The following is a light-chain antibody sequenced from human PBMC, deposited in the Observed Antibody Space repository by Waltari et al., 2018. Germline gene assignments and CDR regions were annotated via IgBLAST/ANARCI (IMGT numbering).Light chain of an antibody. Sequence: EIVLTQSPGTLSLSPGERATLPCRASQSVTRTYLAWYQQKPGQAPRLLIYDVSRRATGIPDRFSGSGSGTDFTLTISRLEPEDFAVYFCQQYSSPPNSFGQGTKLEIK. CDR2: DVS. V-gene: IGKV3-20*01. J-gene: IGKJ2*03. CDR1: QSVTRTY. CDR3: QQYSSPPNS.